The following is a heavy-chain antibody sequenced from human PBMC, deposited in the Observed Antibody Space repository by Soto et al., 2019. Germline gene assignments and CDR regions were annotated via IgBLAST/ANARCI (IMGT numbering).Heavy chain of an antibody. CDR1: GGPISSGGYY. V-gene: IGHV4-31*03. J-gene: IGHJ4*02. Sequence: GQPQEVGPGLGKPSQNLSLTCTVSGGPISSGGYYWSWIRPHPGKGLEWVGYIYYSGSTYYNPSLKSRVTISVDTSKNQFSLKLSSVTAADTAVYYCASYVDTAMTIDYWGQGTLVTVSS. CDR3: ASYVDTAMTIDY. CDR2: IYYSGST. D-gene: IGHD5-18*01.